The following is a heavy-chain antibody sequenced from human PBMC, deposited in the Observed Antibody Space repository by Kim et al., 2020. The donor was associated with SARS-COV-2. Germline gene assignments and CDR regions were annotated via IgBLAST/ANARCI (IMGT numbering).Heavy chain of an antibody. CDR1: GYTFTSYG. J-gene: IGHJ6*02. D-gene: IGHD6-13*01. V-gene: IGHV1-18*01. Sequence: ASVKVSCKASGYTFTSYGISWVRQAPGQGLEWMGWISAYNGNTNYAQKLQGRVTMTTDTSTSTAYMELRSLRSDDTAVYYCARDVQNTIAAKYYYYGMDVWGQGTTVTVSS. CDR2: ISAYNGNT. CDR3: ARDVQNTIAAKYYYYGMDV.